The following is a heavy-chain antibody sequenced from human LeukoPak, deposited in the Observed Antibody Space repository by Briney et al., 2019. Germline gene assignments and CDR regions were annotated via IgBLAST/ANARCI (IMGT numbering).Heavy chain of an antibody. CDR2: IKLDGRLA. J-gene: IGHJ2*01. V-gene: IGHV3-74*01. CDR3: VTGHYDSRMYFDL. CDR1: GLIFSTYW. Sequence: PGGSLSLPCTASGLIFSTYWVQWVRPATGEGLVWVSQIKLDGRLASYADSVKGRFTISRDNAKTTLYLQIITLGTEDTAVYYCVTGHYDSRMYFDLWGRGTLVTVSS. D-gene: IGHD3-16*01.